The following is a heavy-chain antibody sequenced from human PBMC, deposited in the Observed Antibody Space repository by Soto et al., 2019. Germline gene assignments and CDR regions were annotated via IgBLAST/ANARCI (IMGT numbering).Heavy chain of an antibody. D-gene: IGHD2-2*01. Sequence: SGKFSCKASEVTCSSYAISWVRQAPGQGLEWMGGIIPIFGTANYAHKFQSRVTITADESTSTAYMELSSLRSEDTAVYYCASLSKIVVVPAATSKPYYYYGMDVWGQGTTVTVSS. CDR2: IIPIFGTA. CDR1: EVTCSSYA. CDR3: ASLSKIVVVPAATSKPYYYYGMDV. J-gene: IGHJ6*02. V-gene: IGHV1-69*01.